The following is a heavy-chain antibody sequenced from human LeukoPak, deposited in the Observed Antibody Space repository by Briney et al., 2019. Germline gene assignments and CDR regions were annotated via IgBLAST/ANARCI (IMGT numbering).Heavy chain of an antibody. Sequence: ASVKVSCKASGYTFTSYDINWVRQATGQGLEWMGWMNPNSGNTGYAQKFQGRVTMTTDTSTSTAYMELRSLRSDDTAVYYCARASGTAMVRAFNYWGQGTLVTVSS. J-gene: IGHJ4*02. CDR2: MNPNSGNT. V-gene: IGHV1-8*01. CDR1: GYTFTSYD. D-gene: IGHD5-18*01. CDR3: ARASGTAMVRAFNY.